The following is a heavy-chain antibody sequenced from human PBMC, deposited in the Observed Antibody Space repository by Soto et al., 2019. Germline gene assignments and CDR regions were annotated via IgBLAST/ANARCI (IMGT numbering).Heavy chain of an antibody. CDR3: ARVNISPSILGPSDAFDI. D-gene: IGHD1-26*01. J-gene: IGHJ3*02. Sequence: GGSLRLSCAASGFTVSSNYMSWVRQTPGKALEWVSVLYSSGTTHYADSVKGRFTISRDNSKNTLYLQMNSLRAEDTGVYYCARVNISPSILGPSDAFDIWGQGTMVTVSS. CDR2: LYSSGTT. V-gene: IGHV3-53*01. CDR1: GFTVSSNY.